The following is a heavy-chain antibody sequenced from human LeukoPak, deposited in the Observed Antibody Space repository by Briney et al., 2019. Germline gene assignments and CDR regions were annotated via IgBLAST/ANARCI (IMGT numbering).Heavy chain of an antibody. Sequence: GGSLRLSCAASGFTFSSYSMNWVRQAPGKGLEWVSSISSSSSYIYYADSVKGRFTISRDNAKNSLYLQMNSLRAEDTAVYYCARDSGGSYYLAFDYWGQGTLVTVSS. J-gene: IGHJ4*02. CDR2: ISSSSSYI. D-gene: IGHD1-26*01. CDR3: ARDSGGSYYLAFDY. CDR1: GFTFSSYS. V-gene: IGHV3-21*01.